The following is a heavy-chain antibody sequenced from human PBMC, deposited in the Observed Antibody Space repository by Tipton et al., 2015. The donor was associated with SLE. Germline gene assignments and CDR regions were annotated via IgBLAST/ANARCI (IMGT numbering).Heavy chain of an antibody. J-gene: IGHJ4*02. CDR3: ARDRGAPSTWDY. Sequence: TLSLTCTVSGGSINSGNYYWTWIRQPAGKGLEWIGHIYASGSTKYNPSLKSRVTISVDTSKNQFSLKLGSVTAADTAVYYCARDRGAPSTWDYWGQGTLVTVPS. D-gene: IGHD3-10*01. V-gene: IGHV4-61*09. CDR1: GGSINSGNYY. CDR2: IYASGST.